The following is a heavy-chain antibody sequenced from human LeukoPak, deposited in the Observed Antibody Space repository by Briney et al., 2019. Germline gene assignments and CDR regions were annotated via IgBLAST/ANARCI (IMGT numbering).Heavy chain of an antibody. J-gene: IGHJ4*02. CDR2: INDIGSKT. V-gene: IGHV3-23*01. D-gene: IGHD3-3*01. Sequence: PGGSLRLSCEASGFTFKNYGMSWVRQAPGKGLEWVSDINDIGSKTYYGDSMKGRVTVSRDNSKKAVYLQMNSLRAEDTAIYYCANPLRDFWSGRNPFDYWGQGTLVTVSS. CDR3: ANPLRDFWSGRNPFDY. CDR1: GFTFKNYG.